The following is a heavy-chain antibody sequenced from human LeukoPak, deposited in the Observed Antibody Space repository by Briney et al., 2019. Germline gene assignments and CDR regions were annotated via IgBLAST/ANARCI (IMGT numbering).Heavy chain of an antibody. CDR1: GYTFTSYG. D-gene: IGHD5-18*01. Sequence: ASVKVSCKASGYTFTSYGISWVRQAPGQGLEWMGWISAYNGNTYNAQKLQGRVTMTTDTSTSTAYMELRSLRSDDTAVYYCARDTAMVPYYFDYWGQGTLVSVSS. CDR2: ISAYNGNT. J-gene: IGHJ4*02. V-gene: IGHV1-18*01. CDR3: ARDTAMVPYYFDY.